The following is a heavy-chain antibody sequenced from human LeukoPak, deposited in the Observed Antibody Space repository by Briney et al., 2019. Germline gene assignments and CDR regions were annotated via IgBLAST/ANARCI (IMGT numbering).Heavy chain of an antibody. CDR3: AKDLRTQKARTPLPGY. CDR2: ISSSSSYI. V-gene: IGHV3-21*04. D-gene: IGHD1-1*01. CDR1: GFTFSSYS. Sequence: PGGSLRLSCAASGFTFSSYSMNWVRQAPGKGLEWVSSISSSSSYIYYADSVKGRFTISRDNSKNSLYLQMNSLRTEDTALYYCAKDLRTQKARTPLPGYWGQGTLVTVSS. J-gene: IGHJ4*02.